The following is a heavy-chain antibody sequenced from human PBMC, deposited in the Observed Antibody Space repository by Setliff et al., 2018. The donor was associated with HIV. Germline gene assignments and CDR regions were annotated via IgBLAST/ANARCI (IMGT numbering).Heavy chain of an antibody. CDR1: GASISTYY. Sequence: SETLSLTCTVSGASISTYYWSWIRQPPGKGLEWIGYTHISGITNYNPSLKSRLTISVDTSKTQFSLKLNSVTAADTAVYYCARVRGGTSRGFLDFWGQGTRVTVSS. CDR3: ARVRGGTSRGFLDF. CDR2: THISGIT. V-gene: IGHV4-4*08. D-gene: IGHD3-10*01. J-gene: IGHJ4*02.